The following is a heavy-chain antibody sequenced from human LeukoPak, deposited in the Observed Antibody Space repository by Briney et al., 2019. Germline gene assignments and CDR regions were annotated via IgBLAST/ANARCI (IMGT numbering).Heavy chain of an antibody. D-gene: IGHD2-2*01. CDR1: GGSISSGDYY. J-gene: IGHJ4*02. CDR3: ARIFCSRATCYNYFDY. Sequence: SETLSLTCTVAGGSISSGDYYWSWIRQHPGKGLEWIGYIYSSGSTYYNPSLKSRITMSVRTSKNQFSLKVSSVTAADTAVYYCARIFCSRATCYNYFDYWGQGTLVTVSS. V-gene: IGHV4-31*03. CDR2: IYSSGST.